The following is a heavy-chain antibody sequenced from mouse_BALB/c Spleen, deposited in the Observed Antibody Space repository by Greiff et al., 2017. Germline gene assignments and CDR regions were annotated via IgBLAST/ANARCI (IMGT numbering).Heavy chain of an antibody. V-gene: IGHV3-2*02. Sequence: EVQRVESGPGLVKPSQSLSLTCTVTGYSITSDYAWNWIRQFPGNKLEWMGYISYSGSTSYNPSLKSRISITRDTSKNQFFLQLNSVTTEDTATYYCARWLRLDWYFDVWGAGTTVTVSS. D-gene: IGHD1-2*01. J-gene: IGHJ1*01. CDR2: ISYSGST. CDR1: GYSITSDYA. CDR3: ARWLRLDWYFDV.